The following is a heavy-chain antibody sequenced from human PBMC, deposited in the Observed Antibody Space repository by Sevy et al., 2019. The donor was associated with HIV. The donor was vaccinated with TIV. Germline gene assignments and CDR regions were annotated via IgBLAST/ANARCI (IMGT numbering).Heavy chain of an antibody. CDR1: GFTFSSYS. CDR2: ISSSSSYI. J-gene: IGHJ4*02. V-gene: IGHV3-21*01. CDR3: AGDLGAAAGKKGRHLYY. Sequence: GGSLRLSCAASGFTFSSYSMNWVRQAPGKGLEWVSSISSSSSYIYYADSVEGRFTISRDNAKNSLYLQMNSLRAEDTVVYYWAGDLGAAAGKKGRHLYYWGQGTLVTVSS. D-gene: IGHD6-13*01.